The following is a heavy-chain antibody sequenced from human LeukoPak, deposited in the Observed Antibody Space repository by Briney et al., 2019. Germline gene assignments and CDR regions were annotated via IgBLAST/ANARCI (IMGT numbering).Heavy chain of an antibody. CDR2: INDHGDTT. Sequence: PGGSLRLSCSASGFTSSSCAMHWVRQAPRMGLEYVSGINDHGDTTHYGDSVRGRVTISRDDSKNTVHLQMSSLRAEDTAVYYCVKDLSGWYSFDYWGQGTLVTVSS. CDR3: VKDLSGWYSFDY. CDR1: GFTSSSCA. D-gene: IGHD6-19*01. V-gene: IGHV3-64D*09. J-gene: IGHJ4*02.